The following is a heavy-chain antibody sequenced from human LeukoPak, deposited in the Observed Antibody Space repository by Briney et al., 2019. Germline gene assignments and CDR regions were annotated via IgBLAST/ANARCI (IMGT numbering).Heavy chain of an antibody. CDR1: GFTFSRHA. Sequence: PGGSLRLSCAASGFTFSRHAMSWVRQAPGKGLEWVSAISGSGGSTYYADSVKGRFTISRDNSKNTLYLQMNSLRAEDTAVYYCAKGERPTPQVHLGGSGNWLLDAFDIWGQGTMVTVSS. D-gene: IGHD1-1*01. J-gene: IGHJ3*02. CDR2: ISGSGGST. CDR3: AKGERPTPQVHLGGSGNWLLDAFDI. V-gene: IGHV3-23*01.